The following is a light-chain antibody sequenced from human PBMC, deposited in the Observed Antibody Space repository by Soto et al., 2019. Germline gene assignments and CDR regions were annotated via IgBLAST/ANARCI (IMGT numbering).Light chain of an antibody. CDR1: QSVSSK. J-gene: IGKJ1*01. Sequence: EIVMTQSPATLSVSPGERATLSCRASQSVSSKLAWYQQKPGQAPRVLIYGASTRATGIPARFSGSGSGTEFTLPISSLQSEDFAVYYCQHYNDWPPTWTFGQGTRVQIK. CDR3: QHYNDWPPTWT. V-gene: IGKV3-15*01. CDR2: GAS.